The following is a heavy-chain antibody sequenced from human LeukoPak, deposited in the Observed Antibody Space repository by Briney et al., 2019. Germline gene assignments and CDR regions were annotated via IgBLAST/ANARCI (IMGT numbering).Heavy chain of an antibody. CDR1: GGSISSYY. CDR2: IYYSGST. J-gene: IGHJ4*02. D-gene: IGHD3-22*01. Sequence: SETLSLTCTVSGGSISSYYWSWIRQPPGKGLEWIGYIYYSGSTNYNPSLKSRVTISVDTSKNQFSLKLSSVTAADTAVYYCARGRDYYDSSGYYYEGTIVDYLGQGTLVTVSS. V-gene: IGHV4-59*01. CDR3: ARGRDYYDSSGYYYEGTIVDY.